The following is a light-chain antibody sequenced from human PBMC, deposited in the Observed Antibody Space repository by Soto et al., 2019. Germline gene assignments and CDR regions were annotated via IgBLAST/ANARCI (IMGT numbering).Light chain of an antibody. J-gene: IGKJ1*01. Sequence: EIVLTQSPDTLSLSPGERATLSCRASQSGSSSYLAWYQQRPGQPPRLLIYGVFTRADDIPDRFSGSGSGTDFTLTISSLQTEEFAVYDCQHYGYPQWTFGQGTKVDIK. CDR3: QHYGYPQWT. V-gene: IGKV3-20*01. CDR1: QSGSSSY. CDR2: GVF.